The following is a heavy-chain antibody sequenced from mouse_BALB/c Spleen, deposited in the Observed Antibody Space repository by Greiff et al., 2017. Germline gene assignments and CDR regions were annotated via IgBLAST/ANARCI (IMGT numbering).Heavy chain of an antibody. J-gene: IGHJ3*01. V-gene: IGHV5-6*02. CDR3: ARRYGNCSWLDY. Sequence: EVMLVESGGDLVKPGGSLKLSCAASGFTFSSYGMSWVRQTPDKRLEWVATISSGGSYTYYPDSVKGRFTISRDNAKNTLYLQMNSLKSEDTAMYYCARRYGNCSWLDYWGQGTLVTVSA. CDR2: ISSGGSYT. D-gene: IGHD2-10*02. CDR1: GFTFSSYG.